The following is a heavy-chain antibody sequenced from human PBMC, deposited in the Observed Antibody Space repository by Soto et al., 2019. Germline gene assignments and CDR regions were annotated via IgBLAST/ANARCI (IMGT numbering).Heavy chain of an antibody. V-gene: IGHV1-8*01. CDR1: GYTFTRYD. Sequence: AAVKPCWKASGYTFTRYDINWVRQATGQGLEWMGWMNPNSGNTGYAQKFQGRVTMTRXTXXSXXXMXLXXLRXEDTAVDYWARAARRTTSFHPPYYYYGLDVWS. CDR3: ARAARRTTSFHPPYYYYGLDV. J-gene: IGHJ6*02. CDR2: MNPNSGNT. D-gene: IGHD2-2*01.